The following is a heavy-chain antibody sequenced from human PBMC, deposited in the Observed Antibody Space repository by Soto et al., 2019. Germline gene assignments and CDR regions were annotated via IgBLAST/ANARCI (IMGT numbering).Heavy chain of an antibody. Sequence: TLSLTCTVSGGSISSYYWSWIRQPPGKGLEWIGEINHSGSTNYNPSLKSRVTISVDTSKNQFSLKLSSVTAADTAVYYCARVIRYVYYFDYWGQGTLVTVSS. V-gene: IGHV4-34*01. CDR2: INHSGST. CDR1: GGSISSYY. CDR3: ARVIRYVYYFDY. D-gene: IGHD3-9*01. J-gene: IGHJ4*02.